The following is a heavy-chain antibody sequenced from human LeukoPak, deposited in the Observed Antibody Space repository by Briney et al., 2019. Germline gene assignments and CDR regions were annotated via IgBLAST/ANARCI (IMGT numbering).Heavy chain of an antibody. J-gene: IGHJ4*02. CDR1: GYTFTSYD. Sequence: ASVKVSCKTSGYTFTSYDINWVRQATGQGLEWMGWVNPNSGNTGYAQKFQGRVTMTRNIFISTAYMELSSLRSEDTAVYYCARVEYISGYSHVYWGQGTLVTVSS. V-gene: IGHV1-8*01. D-gene: IGHD3-22*01. CDR2: VNPNSGNT. CDR3: ARVEYISGYSHVY.